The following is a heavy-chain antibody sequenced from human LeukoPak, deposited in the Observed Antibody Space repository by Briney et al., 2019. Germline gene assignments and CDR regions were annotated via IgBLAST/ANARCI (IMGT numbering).Heavy chain of an antibody. J-gene: IGHJ4*02. Sequence: GGSLRLSCAASGFTFSSYSMNRVRQAPGKGLEWVSSISSSSSYIYYADSVKGRYTISRDNAKNSLYLQMNSLRAEDTAVYYCASPTIFGVVIYYWGQGTLVTVSS. CDR3: ASPTIFGVVIYY. V-gene: IGHV3-21*01. CDR2: ISSSSSYI. CDR1: GFTFSSYS. D-gene: IGHD3-3*01.